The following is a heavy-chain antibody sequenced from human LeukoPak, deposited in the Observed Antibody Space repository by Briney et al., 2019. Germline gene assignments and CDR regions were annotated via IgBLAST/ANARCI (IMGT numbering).Heavy chain of an antibody. CDR1: GGSFSGYY. J-gene: IGHJ4*02. Sequence: SETLSLTCAVYGGSFSGYYWSWIRQPPGKGLEWIGEINHSGSTNYNPSLKSRVTISVDTSKNQFSLKLSSVTAADTAVYYCARGDEGTFDYWGQGTLVTVSS. CDR3: ARGDEGTFDY. CDR2: INHSGST. D-gene: IGHD1-1*01. V-gene: IGHV4-34*01.